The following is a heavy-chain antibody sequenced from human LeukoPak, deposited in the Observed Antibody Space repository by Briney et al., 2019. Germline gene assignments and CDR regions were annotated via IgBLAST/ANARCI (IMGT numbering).Heavy chain of an antibody. CDR2: IYYSGST. CDR3: ARHEKSSGWYYDY. V-gene: IGHV4-59*08. CDR1: GGFISNYY. J-gene: IGHJ4*02. D-gene: IGHD6-19*01. Sequence: PSETLSLTCTVSGGFISNYYWSWIRQPPGKGLEWIGYIYYSGSTNYNPSLKSRVTISVDASKNQFSLKLTSVTAADTAVYYCARHEKSSGWYYDYWGQGTLVTVSS.